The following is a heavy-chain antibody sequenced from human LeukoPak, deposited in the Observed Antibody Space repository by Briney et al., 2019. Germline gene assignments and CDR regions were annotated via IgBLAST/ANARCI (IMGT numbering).Heavy chain of an antibody. V-gene: IGHV4-34*01. J-gene: IGHJ4*02. Sequence: SETLSLTCAVYGGSFSGYYWSWIRQPPGKGLEWIGEINHSGSTNYNPSLKSRVTISVDTSKNQFSLKLSSVTAADAAVYYCARLYSSSSGDFDYWGQGTLVTVSS. CDR1: GGSFSGYY. CDR2: INHSGST. CDR3: ARLYSSSSGDFDY. D-gene: IGHD6-6*01.